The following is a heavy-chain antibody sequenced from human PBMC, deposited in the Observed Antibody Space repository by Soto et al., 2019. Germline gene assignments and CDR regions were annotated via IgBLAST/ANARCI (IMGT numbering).Heavy chain of an antibody. J-gene: IGHJ4*02. V-gene: IGHV1-69*13. Sequence: ASVKVSCKASGGTFSSYAISWVRQAPGQGLEWMGGIIPIFGTANYAQKFQGRVTITADESTTTAYTALSSLSPEDTGVPYSGRMHHSSSWHNFDYWGQGTLVTVSS. CDR2: IIPIFGTA. CDR1: GGTFSSYA. CDR3: GRMHHSSSWHNFDY. D-gene: IGHD6-13*01.